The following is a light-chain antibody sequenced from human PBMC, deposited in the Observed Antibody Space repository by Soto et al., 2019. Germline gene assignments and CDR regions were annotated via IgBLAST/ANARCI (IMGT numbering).Light chain of an antibody. V-gene: IGKV1-5*03. Sequence: DIQMTQSPSTLSASVGDRVTITCRASQSISSWLAWYQQKPGKAPKLLIYKASSLESGVPSRFSGSGSGTEFTLSISSLQPDDFATYYCHQYNGYSQTFGQGTKLEIK. CDR1: QSISSW. CDR3: HQYNGYSQT. J-gene: IGKJ2*01. CDR2: KAS.